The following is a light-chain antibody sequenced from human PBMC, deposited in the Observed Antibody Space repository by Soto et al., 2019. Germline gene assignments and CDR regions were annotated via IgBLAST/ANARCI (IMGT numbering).Light chain of an antibody. CDR2: AAS. V-gene: IGKV1-27*01. J-gene: IGKJ3*01. Sequence: DIQMTQSPSSLSASVGDRVTITCRSSQNINNYLAWYQQKPGSAPKLLIYAASTLQSGVPSRFSGGGSGTDFTLTISSLQPEDVATYYCQKYNNGPPATFGPGTKV. CDR1: QNINNY. CDR3: QKYNNGPPAT.